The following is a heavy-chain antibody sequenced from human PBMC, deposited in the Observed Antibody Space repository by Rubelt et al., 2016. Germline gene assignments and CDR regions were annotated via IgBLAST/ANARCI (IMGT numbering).Heavy chain of an antibody. CDR2: ISHTSSYI. V-gene: IGHV3-11*05. J-gene: IGHJ4*02. Sequence: GGSLRLSCAVSAFSFHDHYMSWFRQAPGKGLEWVSYISHTSSYIDYADSVKGRFAVSRDNAKKFLFLQMNSLRAEDTAVYYCAKDRTLTYSDFWSGYVFDYWGQGTLVTVSS. CDR3: AKDRTLTYSDFWSGYVFDY. CDR1: AFSFHDHY. D-gene: IGHD3-3*01.